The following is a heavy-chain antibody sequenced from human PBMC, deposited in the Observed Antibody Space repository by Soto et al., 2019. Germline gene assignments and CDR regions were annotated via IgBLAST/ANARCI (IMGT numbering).Heavy chain of an antibody. J-gene: IGHJ6*02. CDR2: INHSGST. V-gene: IGHV4-34*01. D-gene: IGHD2-15*01. Sequence: SETLSLTCAVYGGSFSGHCWSWSRQPPGKGLEWIGEINHSGSTNYNPSLKSRVTISVDTSKNQFSLKLSSVTAADTAVYYCARVVHGGQEGYYYDGMDVWGQGTTVTVSS. CDR3: ARVVHGGQEGYYYDGMDV. CDR1: GGSFSGHC.